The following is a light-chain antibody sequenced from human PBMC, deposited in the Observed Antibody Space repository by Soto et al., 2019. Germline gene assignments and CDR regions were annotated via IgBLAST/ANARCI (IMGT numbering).Light chain of an antibody. J-gene: IGKJ4*01. CDR2: AAS. V-gene: IGKV1-39*01. Sequence: DIQMTQSPSSVSASVGDRLTITCRASQSVSTYLNWLQQKPGQAPKLLIYAASTLQSEVPSRFSDSGSGTDFTLTISSLQPEDFATYFCQQSYSLLPTFGEGTKVELK. CDR3: QQSYSLLPT. CDR1: QSVSTY.